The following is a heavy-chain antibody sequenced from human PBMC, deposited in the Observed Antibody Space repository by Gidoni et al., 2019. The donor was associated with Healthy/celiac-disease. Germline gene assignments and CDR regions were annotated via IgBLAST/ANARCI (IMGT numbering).Heavy chain of an antibody. V-gene: IGHV4-59*08. Sequence: QVQLQESGPGLVKPSETLSLTCTVSGGAISSYYWSWIRQPPGKGLEWIGYIYYSGSTNYNPSLKSRVTISVDTSKNQFSLKLSSVTAADTAVYYCASHDFWSGNDAFDIWGQGTMVTVSS. J-gene: IGHJ3*02. CDR2: IYYSGST. D-gene: IGHD3-3*01. CDR1: GGAISSYY. CDR3: ASHDFWSGNDAFDI.